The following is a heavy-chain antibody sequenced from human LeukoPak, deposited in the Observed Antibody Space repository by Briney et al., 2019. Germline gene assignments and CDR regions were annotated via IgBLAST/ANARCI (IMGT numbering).Heavy chain of an antibody. CDR2: MNPNSGNT. J-gene: IGHJ2*01. CDR1: GYTFTSYV. CDR3: ARADYGDYGYFDL. V-gene: IGHV1-8*03. D-gene: IGHD4-17*01. Sequence: ASVKVSCKASGYTFTSYVINWVRQATGQGLEWMGWMNPNSGNTGYAQKFQGRVTITRNTSISTAYMELSSLRSEDKAVYYCARADYGDYGYFDLWGRGTLVTVSS.